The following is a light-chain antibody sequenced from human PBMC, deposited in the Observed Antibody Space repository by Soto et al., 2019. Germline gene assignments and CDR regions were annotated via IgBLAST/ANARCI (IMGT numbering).Light chain of an antibody. J-gene: IGKJ1*01. CDR2: EVS. Sequence: DVVMTQSPLSLPVTLGQPASISCRSSQSLIHSDGSTYLSWFQQRPGQSPRRLIYEVSDRDSGVSDRFSGSGSGTDFTLKISRVEAEDVGVYYCMQGTHWPWMFGQGTEVEIK. V-gene: IGKV2-30*02. CDR3: MQGTHWPWM. CDR1: QSLIHSDGSTY.